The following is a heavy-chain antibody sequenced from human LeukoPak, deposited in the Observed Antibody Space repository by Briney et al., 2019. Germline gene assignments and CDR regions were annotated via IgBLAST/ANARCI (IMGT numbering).Heavy chain of an antibody. V-gene: IGHV3-15*01. J-gene: IGHJ4*02. Sequence: GGSLRLSCAASGFTFSNAWMSWVRQAPGKGLEWAGRIKSKTDGGTTDYAAPVKGRFTISRDDSKNTLYLQMNSLKTEDTAVYYCTTDSAYWGQGTLVTVSS. CDR3: TTDSAY. CDR2: IKSKTDGGTT. CDR1: GFTFSNAW.